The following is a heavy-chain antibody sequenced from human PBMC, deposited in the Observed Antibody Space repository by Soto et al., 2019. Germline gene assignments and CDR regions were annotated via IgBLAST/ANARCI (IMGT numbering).Heavy chain of an antibody. CDR3: ARAPRLYYFDY. V-gene: IGHV4-59*01. D-gene: IGHD3-22*01. J-gene: IGHJ4*02. CDR1: GGSISSYY. CDR2: IYNSGTT. Sequence: QVQLQESGPGLVKPSETLSLTCTVSGGSISSYYWSWIRQPPGKGLEWIGYIYNSGTTDYNPSLKRRVTISVDTSKNQFSLKVNSVTAADTAVYYCARAPRLYYFDYWGQGTLVTVSS.